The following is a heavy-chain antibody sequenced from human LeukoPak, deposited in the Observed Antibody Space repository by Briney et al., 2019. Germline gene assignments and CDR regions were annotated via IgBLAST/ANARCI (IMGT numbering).Heavy chain of an antibody. D-gene: IGHD6-6*01. CDR3: ARRYSSSPSYNWFDP. J-gene: IGHJ5*02. Sequence: ASVKVSCKASGYTFTSYDTNWVRQATGQGLEWMGGIIPIFGTANYAQKFQGRVTITADESTSTAYMELSSLRSEDTAVYYCARRYSSSPSYNWFDPWGQGTLVTVSS. CDR2: IIPIFGTA. CDR1: GYTFTSYD. V-gene: IGHV1-69*13.